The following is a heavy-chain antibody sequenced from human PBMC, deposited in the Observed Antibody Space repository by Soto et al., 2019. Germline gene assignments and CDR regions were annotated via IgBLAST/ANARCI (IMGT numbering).Heavy chain of an antibody. V-gene: IGHV4-61*01. CDR2: ISHSGRA. D-gene: IGHD3-10*01. J-gene: IGHJ4*02. Sequence: SETLSLTCTVSGASLRSGSYYWSWIRQPPGKGLEWIGYISHSGRANYDPSLKSRLTMSVDTSQNQFSLQLNSVTAADTAVYYCSYGSSFDYWGQGTLVTVSS. CDR1: GASLRSGSYY. CDR3: SYGSSFDY.